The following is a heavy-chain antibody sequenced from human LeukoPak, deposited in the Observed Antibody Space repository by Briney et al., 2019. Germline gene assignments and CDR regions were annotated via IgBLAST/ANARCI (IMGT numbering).Heavy chain of an antibody. D-gene: IGHD5-24*01. CDR2: IWYDGSNK. V-gene: IGHV3-33*01. J-gene: IGHJ6*03. CDR1: GFTFSSYG. Sequence: PGRSLRLSCAASGFTFSSYGMHWVRQAPGKGLEWVAVIWYDGSNKYYADSVKGRFTISRDNSENTLYLQMNSLRAEDTAVYYCARRGINRASRDGYNFYNYYMDVWGKGTTVTVSS. CDR3: ARRGINRASRDGYNFYNYYMDV.